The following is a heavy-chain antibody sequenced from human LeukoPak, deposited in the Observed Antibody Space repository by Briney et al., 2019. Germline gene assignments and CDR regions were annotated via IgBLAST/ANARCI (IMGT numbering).Heavy chain of an antibody. CDR1: GYTFTSYG. D-gene: IGHD2-15*01. CDR2: ISAYNGNT. CDR3: ARTRPRVVVVVAATPGLGWFDP. V-gene: IGHV1-18*01. J-gene: IGHJ5*02. Sequence: ASVKVSCKASGYTFTSYGISWVRQAPGQGLEWMGWISAYNGNTNYAQKLQGRVTMTTDTSTSTAYMELRSLRSDDTAVYYCARTRPRVVVVVAATPGLGWFDPWGQGTLVNVSS.